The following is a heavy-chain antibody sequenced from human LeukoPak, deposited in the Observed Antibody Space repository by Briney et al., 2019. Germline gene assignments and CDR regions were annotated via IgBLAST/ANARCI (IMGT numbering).Heavy chain of an antibody. V-gene: IGHV4-59*01. D-gene: IGHD3-10*01. CDR1: GGSISSYY. CDR3: ARDNGEYYFDY. Sequence: SETLSLTSTVSGGSISSYYWSWIRQPPGKGLEWIGYIYYSGSTNYNPSLKSRVTISVDTSKNQFSLKLSSVTAADTAVYYCARDNGEYYFDYWGQGTLVTVSS. J-gene: IGHJ4*02. CDR2: IYYSGST.